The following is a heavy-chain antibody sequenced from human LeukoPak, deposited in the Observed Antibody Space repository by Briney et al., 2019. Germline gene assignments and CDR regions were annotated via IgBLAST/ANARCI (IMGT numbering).Heavy chain of an antibody. V-gene: IGHV3-74*01. CDR2: INSDGSST. J-gene: IGHJ6*02. CDR3: ARGNDFWSGYWYYGMDV. CDR1: GFTFSSYW. Sequence: QAGGSLRLSCAASGFTFSSYWMHWVRQAPGKGLVWVSRINSDGSSTSYADSVKGRFTISKDNAKNTLYLQMNSLRAEDTAVYYCARGNDFWSGYWYYGMDVWGQGTTVTVSS. D-gene: IGHD3-3*01.